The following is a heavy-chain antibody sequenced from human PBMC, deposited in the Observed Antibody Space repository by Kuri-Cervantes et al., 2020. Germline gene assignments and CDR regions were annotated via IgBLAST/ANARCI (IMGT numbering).Heavy chain of an antibody. D-gene: IGHD3-16*01. CDR2: INAGNGNT. CDR3: ARGQTLKMMRLNWFDP. Sequence: ASVKVSCKASGYTFTSYTMHWVRQAPGQRLEWMGWINAGNGNTKYSQRFQDRVTITRDTSASTAYMELSSLTSEDTAVYYCARGQTLKMMRLNWFDPWGQGTLVTVSS. V-gene: IGHV1-3*01. CDR1: GYTFTSYT. J-gene: IGHJ5*02.